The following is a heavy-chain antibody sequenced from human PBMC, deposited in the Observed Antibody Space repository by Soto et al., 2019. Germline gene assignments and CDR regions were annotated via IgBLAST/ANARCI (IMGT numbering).Heavy chain of an antibody. V-gene: IGHV4-30-4*01. CDR3: ARDPYSGYDLWGAFDI. D-gene: IGHD5-12*01. CDR2: IYYSGST. J-gene: IGHJ3*02. Sequence: PSETLSLTCTVSGGSISSGYYYWSWIRQPPGKGLEWIGYIYYSGSTYYNPSLKSRVTISVDTSKNQFYLKLSSVTAADTAVYYCARDPYSGYDLWGAFDIWGQGTMVTVSS. CDR1: GGSISSGYYY.